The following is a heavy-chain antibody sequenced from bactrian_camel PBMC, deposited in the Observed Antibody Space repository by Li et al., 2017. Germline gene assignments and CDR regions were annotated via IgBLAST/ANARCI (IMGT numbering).Heavy chain of an antibody. CDR1: GFTFSSYW. CDR3: AADLRPLFYSNVGNYVPSDFVY. CDR2: INYGGDVT. D-gene: IGHD4*01. J-gene: IGHJ6*01. Sequence: HVQLVESGGGLVQPGGSLRLSCAASGFTFSSYWMYWVRQAPGKGLEWVSWINYGGDVTYYADSLKGRFTISKDNAKKTLFLQMNSLEPEDTAMYFCAADLRPLFYSNVGNYVPSDFVYWGQGTQVTVS. V-gene: IGHV3S1*01.